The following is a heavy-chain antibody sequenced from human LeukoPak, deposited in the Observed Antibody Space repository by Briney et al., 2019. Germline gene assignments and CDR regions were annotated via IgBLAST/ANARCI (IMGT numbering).Heavy chain of an antibody. Sequence: GGSLSLSCAASGFIFRTFGMHWIRQTPVKGLEWVAFVRSDGSSTYYADSVRGRFTISRDNSKDTLYLQLDGLRPEDTAVYYCAKVLAASFGDLLPDFWGQGTLVTVSS. D-gene: IGHD3-10*01. CDR3: AKVLAASFGDLLPDF. V-gene: IGHV3-30*02. CDR1: GFIFRTFG. J-gene: IGHJ4*02. CDR2: VRSDGSST.